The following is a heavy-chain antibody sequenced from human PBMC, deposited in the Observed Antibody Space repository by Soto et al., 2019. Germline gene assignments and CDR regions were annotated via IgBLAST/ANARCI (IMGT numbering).Heavy chain of an antibody. CDR1: GYTFTTSG. Sequence: QVQLVQSGPEVRKPGASVKVSCEASGYTFTTSGISWVRQVPGQGLEWMGWISTYNGDTNSAQNFQGRVLMTADTSTGTAYMELMSLKSEAAAVYYCARQGSWPYYYYGLDVWGQGTTVTVSS. CDR3: ARQGSWPYYYYGLDV. CDR2: ISTYNGDT. V-gene: IGHV1-18*01. J-gene: IGHJ6*02. D-gene: IGHD1-26*01.